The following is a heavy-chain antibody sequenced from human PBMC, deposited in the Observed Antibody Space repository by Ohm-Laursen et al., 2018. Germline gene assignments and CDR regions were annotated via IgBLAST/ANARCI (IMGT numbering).Heavy chain of an antibody. CDR2: ISYDGSNQ. CDR1: GFTFSSSG. J-gene: IGHJ4*02. V-gene: IGHV3-33*05. CDR3: TKGSYISSFEGVH. Sequence: SLRLSCTASGFTFSSSGMHWVRQAPGKGLEWVAVISYDGSNQFYADSVKGRFTISRDNSKNTLYLQMNSLRPEDTALYYCTKGSYISSFEGVHWGQGTLVTVSS. D-gene: IGHD3-3*02.